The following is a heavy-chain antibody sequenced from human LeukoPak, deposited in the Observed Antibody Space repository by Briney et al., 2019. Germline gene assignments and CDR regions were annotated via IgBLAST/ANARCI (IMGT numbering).Heavy chain of an antibody. J-gene: IGHJ4*02. CDR1: GFTFSSYG. V-gene: IGHV3-30*18. CDR3: AKNAYDSSGYLA. Sequence: GGSLRLSCAASGFTFSSYGMHWVRQAPGKGLEWVAVISYDGSNKYYADSVKGRFTISRDNSKNTLYLQMNSLRAEDTAVYYCAKNAYDSSGYLAWGQGTLVTVSS. D-gene: IGHD3-22*01. CDR2: ISYDGSNK.